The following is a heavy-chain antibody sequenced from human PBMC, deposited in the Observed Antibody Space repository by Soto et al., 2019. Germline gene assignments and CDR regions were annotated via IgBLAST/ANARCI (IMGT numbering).Heavy chain of an antibody. J-gene: IGHJ6*02. V-gene: IGHV4-31*03. CDR2: IYYSGST. CDR3: ARVIINTAMMDYYYCGMDL. D-gene: IGHD5-18*01. CDR1: GGSISSGGYY. Sequence: QVQLQESGPGLVKPSQTLSLTCTVSGGSISSGGYYWSWIRQHPGKGLEWIGYIYYSGSTYYNPSLKSRVTISVDTSKNQFSLKLSSVTAAATAVYYCARVIINTAMMDYYYCGMDLWGQGTTVTVSS.